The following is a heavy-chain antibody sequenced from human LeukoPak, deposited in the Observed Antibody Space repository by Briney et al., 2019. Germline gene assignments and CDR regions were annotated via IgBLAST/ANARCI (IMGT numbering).Heavy chain of an antibody. J-gene: IGHJ4*02. V-gene: IGHV3-7*03. Sequence: SGGSLRLSCAASGFTFSSYWMSWVRQAPGKGLEWVANIKQDGSEKYYVDSVKGRFTISRDNSKNTLYLQMNSLRAEDTAVYYCAKATSGWYFDYWGQGTLVTVSS. CDR1: GFTFSSYW. CDR3: AKATSGWYFDY. CDR2: IKQDGSEK. D-gene: IGHD6-19*01.